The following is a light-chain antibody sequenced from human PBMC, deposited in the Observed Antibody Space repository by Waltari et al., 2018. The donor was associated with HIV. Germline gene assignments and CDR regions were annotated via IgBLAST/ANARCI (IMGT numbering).Light chain of an antibody. CDR3: HSRDTNSDHYV. CDR2: GAN. V-gene: IGLV3-19*01. CDR1: SLRSFF. J-gene: IGLJ1*01. Sequence: SSELTQDPVVSVALGQTINITCQGDSLRSFFANWYQQRPGQAPVLVVYGANRRPSGIPDRFSASNSGNTSSLIISDSQAVDEADYYCHSRDTNSDHYVFGGGTKVTVL.